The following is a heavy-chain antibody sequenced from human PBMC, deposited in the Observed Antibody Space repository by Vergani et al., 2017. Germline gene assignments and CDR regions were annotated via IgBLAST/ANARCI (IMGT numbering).Heavy chain of an antibody. D-gene: IGHD3-22*01. CDR2: IIPIFGTA. Sequence: QVQLVQSGAEVKKPGSSVKVSCKASGGTFSSYAISWVRQAPGQGLEWMGRIIPIFGTANYAQKFQGRVTITPDESTSTAYMELSSLRSEDTAVYYWAGGTSQGTYYYDSSGYVYWGQGTLVTVSS. CDR1: GGTFSSYA. V-gene: IGHV1-69*13. J-gene: IGHJ4*02. CDR3: AGGTSQGTYYYDSSGYVY.